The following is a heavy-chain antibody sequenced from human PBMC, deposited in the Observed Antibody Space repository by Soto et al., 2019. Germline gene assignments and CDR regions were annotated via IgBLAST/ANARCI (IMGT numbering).Heavy chain of an antibody. CDR3: NRAGIVTTPYYFDD. CDR1: GFTFSDHY. D-gene: IGHD4-4*01. CDR2: IRNKANSYTT. V-gene: IGHV3-72*01. Sequence: GGSLRLSCVASGFTFSDHYMDWVRQAPGKGLEWVGRIRNKANSYTTEYAASVKGRFTISRDDSKSSLYLQMNSLRTEDTAVYYCNRAGIVTTPYYFDDWGRGTLVTVPS. J-gene: IGHJ4*02.